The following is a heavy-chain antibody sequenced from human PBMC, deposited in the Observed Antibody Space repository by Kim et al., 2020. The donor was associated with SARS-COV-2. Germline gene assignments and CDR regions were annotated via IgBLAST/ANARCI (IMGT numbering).Heavy chain of an antibody. CDR3: ARWGYDRRLPNFDY. J-gene: IGHJ4*02. V-gene: IGHV4-39*01. D-gene: IGHD5-12*01. Sequence: NPSLKSRVTISVDTSKNQFSLKLSSVTAADTAVYYCARWGYDRRLPNFDYWGQGTLVTVSS.